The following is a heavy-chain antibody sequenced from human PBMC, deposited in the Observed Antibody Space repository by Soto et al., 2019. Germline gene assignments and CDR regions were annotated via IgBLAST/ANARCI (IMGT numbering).Heavy chain of an antibody. V-gene: IGHV3-33*01. CDR3: ARGGRGTYNFVY. J-gene: IGHJ4*02. Sequence: QVQLVGSGGGVVQPGRSLRLSCAASGFTFSSYGMHWVRQAPGKGLAWVAAIWSDGSNEYYADSVEGRFTISRDNSKNARYLHMNSMSAEDTGVYCCARGGRGTYNFVYWRQGTLVTVSS. CDR1: GFTFSSYG. D-gene: IGHD1-26*01. CDR2: IWSDGSNE.